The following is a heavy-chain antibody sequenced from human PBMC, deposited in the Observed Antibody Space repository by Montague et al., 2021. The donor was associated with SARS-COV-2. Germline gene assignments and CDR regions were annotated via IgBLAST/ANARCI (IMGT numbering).Heavy chain of an antibody. Sequence: SLRLSCSASGFIFSSYEMNWVRQAPGKGLEWISYISSSGGGSTKXYTDSAKGRFTISRDNAKNSLYLQMNSLRVEDTAIYYCARDRDWDDWCGMDVWGQGTTVTVSS. CDR1: GFIFSSYE. CDR2: ISSSGGGSTK. V-gene: IGHV3-48*03. CDR3: ARDRDWDDWCGMDV. J-gene: IGHJ6*02. D-gene: IGHD2-21*01.